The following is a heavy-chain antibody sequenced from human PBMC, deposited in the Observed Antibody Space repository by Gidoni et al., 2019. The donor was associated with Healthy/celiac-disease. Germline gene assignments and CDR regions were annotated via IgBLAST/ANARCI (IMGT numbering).Heavy chain of an antibody. V-gene: IGHV3-23*01. D-gene: IGHD2-2*01. J-gene: IGHJ6*02. CDR2: ISGSGGST. Sequence: EVQLLESGGGLVQPGGSLRLSCAASGFTFSSYAMSWVRQAPGKGLEWVSAISGSGGSTYYADSVKGRFTISRDNSKNTLYLQMNSLRAEDTAVYYCAKDWVVVVPAAPIALGFYYYGMDVWGQGTTVTVSS. CDR1: GFTFSSYA. CDR3: AKDWVVVVPAAPIALGFYYYGMDV.